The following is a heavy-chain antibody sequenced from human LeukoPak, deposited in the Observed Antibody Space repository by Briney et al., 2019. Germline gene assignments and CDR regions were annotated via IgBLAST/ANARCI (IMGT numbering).Heavy chain of an antibody. D-gene: IGHD2-21*01. Sequence: ASVKVSCKASGYTFNSYDINWVRQATGQGLEWMGWMNPNSGNTGYAQKFQGRVTITRNTSISTAYMELSSLRSEDTAVYYCARDAYCGGDCYDAFDIWGQGTMVTVSS. V-gene: IGHV1-8*03. J-gene: IGHJ3*02. CDR3: ARDAYCGGDCYDAFDI. CDR1: GYTFNSYD. CDR2: MNPNSGNT.